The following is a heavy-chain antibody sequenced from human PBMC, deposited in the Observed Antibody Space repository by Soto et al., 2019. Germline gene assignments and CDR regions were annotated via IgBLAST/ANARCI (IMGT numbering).Heavy chain of an antibody. D-gene: IGHD3-3*01. V-gene: IGHV1-18*01. J-gene: IGHJ4*02. CDR1: GYTFTSYG. CDR2: ISAYNGNT. Sequence: ASVKVSCKASGYTFTSYGISWVRQAPGQGLEWMGWISAYNGNTNYAQKLQGRVTMTTDTSTSTAYMELRSLRSDDTAVYYCARDLGYDFWSGYMSPRGIAYWGQGSLVTVSS. CDR3: ARDLGYDFWSGYMSPRGIAY.